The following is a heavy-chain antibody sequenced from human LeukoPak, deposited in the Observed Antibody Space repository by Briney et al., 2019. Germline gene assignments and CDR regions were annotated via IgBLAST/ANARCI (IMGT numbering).Heavy chain of an antibody. CDR2: INPNSGDT. V-gene: IGHV1-2*06. D-gene: IGHD2-2*01. CDR1: GYTFTGYN. J-gene: IGHJ4*02. Sequence: VKVSCKASGYTFTGYNLHWVRQTPGHGLEWMGRINPNSGDTIYAQKFQGRVTMTRDTSISTAYMELSRLRSDDTAVYYCARDYCSSTSCLFDYWGQGTLVTVSS. CDR3: ARDYCSSTSCLFDY.